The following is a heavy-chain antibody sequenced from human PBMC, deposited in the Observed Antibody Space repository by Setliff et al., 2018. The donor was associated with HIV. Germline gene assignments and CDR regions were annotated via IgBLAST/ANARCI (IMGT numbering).Heavy chain of an antibody. CDR2: IIPIFGTG. J-gene: IGHJ3*01. D-gene: IGHD3-22*01. CDR3: ATGRHYYDSSDYPANPFDV. V-gene: IGHV1-69*13. CDR1: GGTFINSA. Sequence: GASVKVSCKASGGTFINSAFNWVQQAPGQGLEWKGSIIPIFGTGNYAQNFQGRVTITADGATSTAYMELTSLRSEDTAVCYCATGRHYYDSSDYPANPFDVWGQGTLVTVSS.